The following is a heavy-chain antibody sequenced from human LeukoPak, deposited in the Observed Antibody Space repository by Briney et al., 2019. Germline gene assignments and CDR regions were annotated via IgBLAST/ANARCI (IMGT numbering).Heavy chain of an antibody. CDR3: ARSARAYCGGDCYLFDY. CDR2: MNPNSGNT. D-gene: IGHD2-21*02. V-gene: IGHV1-8*02. CDR1: GYTFTSYD. J-gene: IGHJ4*02. Sequence: GASVKVSCKASGYTFTSYDINWVRQATGQGLEWMGWMNPNSGNTGYAQKFQGRVTMTRNTSISTAYMELSSLRSEDTAVYYCARSARAYCGGDCYLFDYWGQGTLVTVSS.